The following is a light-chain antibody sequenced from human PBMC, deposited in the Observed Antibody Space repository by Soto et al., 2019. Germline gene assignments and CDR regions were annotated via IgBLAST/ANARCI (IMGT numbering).Light chain of an antibody. CDR1: QSVSSSY. CDR2: GAS. Sequence: EIVMTQSPATLPVSPGERDTLSCRASQSVSSSYLAWYQQKPGQAPRLLIHGASSRATGIPDRFSGSGSGTDFTLTISRLEPEDFAVYYCQQYNEWPPFTFGQGTRLEIK. V-gene: IGKV3D-20*02. CDR3: QQYNEWPPFT. J-gene: IGKJ5*01.